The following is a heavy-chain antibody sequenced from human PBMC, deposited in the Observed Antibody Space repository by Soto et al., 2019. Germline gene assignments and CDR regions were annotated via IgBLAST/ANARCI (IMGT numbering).Heavy chain of an antibody. V-gene: IGHV4-39*01. CDR1: GGSISSSSYY. Sequence: SETLSLTCTVSGGSISSSSYYWGWIRQPPGKGLEWIGSIYYSGSTYYNPSLKSRVTISVDTSKNQFSLKLSSVTAADTAVYYCARRLKIFGGGSDPGYYYYYMDVWGKGTTVTVSS. J-gene: IGHJ6*03. CDR3: ARRLKIFGGGSDPGYYYYYMDV. CDR2: IYYSGST. D-gene: IGHD3-3*01.